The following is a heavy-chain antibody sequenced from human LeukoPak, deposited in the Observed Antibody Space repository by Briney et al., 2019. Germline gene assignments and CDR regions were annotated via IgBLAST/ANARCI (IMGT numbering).Heavy chain of an antibody. Sequence: GGSLRLSCAASGFTFSNAWMSWVRQAPGKGLEWVGRIKSKTDGGTTDYAAPVKGRFTISRDDSKNTLYLQMNSLKTEDTAVYYCTTGMGYCSGGSCQQYYYYGMDVWGQGTTVTVSS. CDR1: GFTFSNAW. CDR3: TTGMGYCSGGSCQQYYYYGMDV. J-gene: IGHJ6*02. CDR2: IKSKTDGGTT. V-gene: IGHV3-15*01. D-gene: IGHD2-15*01.